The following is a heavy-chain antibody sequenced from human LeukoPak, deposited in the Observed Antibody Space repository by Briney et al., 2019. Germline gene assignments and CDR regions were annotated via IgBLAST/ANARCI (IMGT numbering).Heavy chain of an antibody. J-gene: IGHJ3*02. V-gene: IGHV3-23*01. D-gene: IGHD4-17*01. CDR2: ISDSGGTT. CDR1: GFTFSSYA. CDR3: AKDPNGDYVGAFDS. Sequence: GGSLRLSCAASGFTFSSYAMSWVRQAPGKGLEWVSVISDSGGTTYYADSAKGRFTISRDNSRELLYLQMNSLRVEDTAVYYCAKDPNGDYVGAFDSWGQGTMVTVSS.